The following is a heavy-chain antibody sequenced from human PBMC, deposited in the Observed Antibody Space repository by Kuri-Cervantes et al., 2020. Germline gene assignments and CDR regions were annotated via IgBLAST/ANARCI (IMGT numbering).Heavy chain of an antibody. J-gene: IGHJ5*02. CDR1: GFSFRNYA. D-gene: IGHD6-13*01. CDR3: AKSVLWDSSSWSHNWFGP. Sequence: GGSLRLSCAASGFSFRNYAMTWVRQAPGKGLEWVSFISGSGNTTYYADSVKARFTMSRDNSKNTLYLQMNSLRTEDTALYYCAKSVLWDSSSWSHNWFGPWGHGTLVTVSS. CDR2: ISGSGNTT. V-gene: IGHV3-23*01.